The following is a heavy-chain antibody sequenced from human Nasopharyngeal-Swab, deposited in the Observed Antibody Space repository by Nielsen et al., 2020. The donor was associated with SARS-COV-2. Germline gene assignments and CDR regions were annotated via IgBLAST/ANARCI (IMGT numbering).Heavy chain of an antibody. J-gene: IGHJ2*01. CDR2: ISAYNGNT. CDR1: GYTFTSHG. D-gene: IGHD4-17*01. V-gene: IGHV1-18*01. Sequence: ASVKVSCKASGYTFTSHGISWVRQAPGQGLEWMGWISAYNGNTNYAQKLQGRVTMTTDTSTSTAYMELRSLRSDDTAVYYCARVVPTHQPGYGDYVRGPYWYFDLWGRGTLVTVSS. CDR3: ARVVPTHQPGYGDYVRGPYWYFDL.